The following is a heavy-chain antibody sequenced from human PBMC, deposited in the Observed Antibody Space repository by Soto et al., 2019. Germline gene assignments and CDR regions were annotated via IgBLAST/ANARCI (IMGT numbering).Heavy chain of an antibody. D-gene: IGHD3-10*01. CDR3: ARGSTMVRGAQYYFDY. CDR1: GGSFSGYY. CDR2: INHSGST. J-gene: IGHJ4*02. Sequence: SETLSLTCAVYGGSFSGYYWSWIRQPPGKGLEWIGEINHSGSTNYNPSLKSRVTISVDTSKNQFSLKLSSVTAADTAVYYCARGSTMVRGAQYYFDYWGQGTLVTVSS. V-gene: IGHV4-34*01.